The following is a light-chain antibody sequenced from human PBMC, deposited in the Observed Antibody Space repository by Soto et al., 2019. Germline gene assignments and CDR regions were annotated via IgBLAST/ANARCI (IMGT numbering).Light chain of an antibody. CDR2: DAS. CDR3: QQYDDWPET. V-gene: IGKV3-15*01. J-gene: IGKJ1*01. CDR1: QSVSSN. Sequence: EKVMTQSPATLSVSPGERATLSRRASQSVSSNLAWYQQKPGQAPRLLIYDASTRATGIPARFSGSGSGTEFTLTISSLQSEDLAVYYCQQYDDWPETFGQGTKVEIK.